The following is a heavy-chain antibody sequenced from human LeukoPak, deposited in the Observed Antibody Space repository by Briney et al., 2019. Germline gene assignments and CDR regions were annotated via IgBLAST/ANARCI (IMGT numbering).Heavy chain of an antibody. V-gene: IGHV3-66*01. CDR3: ARGPSGYHNT. J-gene: IGHJ4*02. D-gene: IGHD5-12*01. CDR2: IYSGGST. CDR1: EFSVGSNY. Sequence: GGSLRLSCAASEFSVGSNYMTWVRQAPGKGLEWVSLIYSGGSTYYADSVKGRFTISRDNSKNTLYLQMNSLRAEDTAVYYFARGPSGYHNTGGQGTLVTVSS.